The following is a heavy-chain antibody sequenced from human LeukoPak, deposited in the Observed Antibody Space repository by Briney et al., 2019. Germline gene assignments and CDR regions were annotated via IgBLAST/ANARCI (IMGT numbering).Heavy chain of an antibody. CDR3: ARSPSWSSSWYDY. CDR2: INPNSGGT. CDR1: GYTFTGYD. Sequence: GASVKVPCKASGYTFTGYDMHWVRQAPGQGLEWMGWINPNSGGTNYAQKFQGRVTMTRDTSISTAYMELSRLRSDDTAVYYCARSPSWSSSWYDYWGQGTLVTVSS. D-gene: IGHD6-13*01. V-gene: IGHV1-2*02. J-gene: IGHJ4*02.